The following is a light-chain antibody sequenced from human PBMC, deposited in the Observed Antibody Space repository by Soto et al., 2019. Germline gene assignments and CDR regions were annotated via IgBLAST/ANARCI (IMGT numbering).Light chain of an antibody. V-gene: IGLV2-14*01. CDR3: SSYTSSGTLV. J-gene: IGLJ1*01. CDR2: DVS. CDR1: SRYVGGYDY. Sequence: QSSLTQPASLSGSPGQSITISCTGTSRYVGGYDYVSWYQQPPGKAPKLMIYDVSNWPSGVSNRFSGSKSGNTASLTISGLQAEDEADYYCSSYTSSGTLVFGTGTKVTVL.